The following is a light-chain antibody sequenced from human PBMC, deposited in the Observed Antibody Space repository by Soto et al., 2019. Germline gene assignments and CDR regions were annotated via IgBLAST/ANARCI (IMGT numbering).Light chain of an antibody. Sequence: QSALSQPPSASGSPGQSVTISCTGTSSDVGAYDYVSWYQQYPGKAPKLMIYEVTKRPSGVPDRFSGSKSGNTASLTVSGLQAEDEADYYCSSYAGSNNFVVFGGGTQLTVL. CDR3: SSYAGSNNFVV. V-gene: IGLV2-8*01. CDR2: EVT. CDR1: SSDVGAYDY. J-gene: IGLJ3*02.